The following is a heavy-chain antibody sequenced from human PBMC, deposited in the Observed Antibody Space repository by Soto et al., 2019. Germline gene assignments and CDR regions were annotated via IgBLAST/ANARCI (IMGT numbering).Heavy chain of an antibody. V-gene: IGHV3-7*01. CDR2: TKPDGNGK. D-gene: IGHD2-21*01. CDR1: GFTFSRYW. Sequence: EVHLVESGGGLVQPGGSMSLSCAASGFTFSRYWMTWVSQAPGKGLEWVANTKPDGNGKNYVGSVKGRFTISRDNAKTSLFLLMDSLRAEDTAVYYCARVAYVDESFDYWGQGTLVTVSS. J-gene: IGHJ4*02. CDR3: ARVAYVDESFDY.